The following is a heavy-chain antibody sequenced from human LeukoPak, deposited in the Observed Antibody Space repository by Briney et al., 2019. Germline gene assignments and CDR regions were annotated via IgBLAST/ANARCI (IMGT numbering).Heavy chain of an antibody. D-gene: IGHD6-13*01. CDR2: IYWDDDK. Sequence: SGPALVKPTRTLTLTCTFSGFSLSTSGVGVGWIRQPPGKALEWLALIYWDDDKRYSPSLKSRLTITKDTSKNQVVLTMTNMDPVDTATYYCALFDSSSWGNWFDPWGQGTLVTVSS. V-gene: IGHV2-5*02. CDR3: ALFDSSSWGNWFDP. CDR1: GFSLSTSGVG. J-gene: IGHJ5*02.